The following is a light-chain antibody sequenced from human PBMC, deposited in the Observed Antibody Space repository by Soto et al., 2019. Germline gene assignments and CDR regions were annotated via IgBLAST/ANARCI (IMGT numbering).Light chain of an antibody. CDR2: AAS. CDR3: PKYNSAPFT. Sequence: DIQMTQSPSSLSASVGDRVTITCRASQGIGNYVAWYQQKPWKVPKLLIYAASTLHSGVPSRFSGSGSGTDFTLTISTLQTEEVATDDCPKYNSAPFTFGPGTKVNSK. CDR1: QGIGNY. V-gene: IGKV1-27*01. J-gene: IGKJ3*01.